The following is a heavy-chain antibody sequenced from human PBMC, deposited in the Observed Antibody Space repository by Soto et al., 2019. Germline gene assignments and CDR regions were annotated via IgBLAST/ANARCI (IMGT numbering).Heavy chain of an antibody. J-gene: IGHJ6*02. CDR2: INWKSDI. V-gene: IGHV3-9*01. D-gene: IGHD2-15*01. Sequence: SLRLSCAVSGFTFDDNAMHWVRQAPEKGLEWVSGINWKSDIGYADSVKGRFTISRDNAKNTLYLQMNSLRAEDTAMYSCTRDGGGNFYYGMDVWGQGTTVTVSS. CDR3: TRDGGGNFYYGMDV. CDR1: GFTFDDNA.